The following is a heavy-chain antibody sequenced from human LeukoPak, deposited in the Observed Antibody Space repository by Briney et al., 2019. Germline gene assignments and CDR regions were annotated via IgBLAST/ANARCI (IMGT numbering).Heavy chain of an antibody. V-gene: IGHV4-30-4*08. CDR2: IYYSGST. D-gene: IGHD4-11*01. Sequence: SQTLSLTCTVSGGSISSGDYYWRWLRQPPGKGLEWGGYIYYSGSTYYNPSLKSRVTISVDTSKNQFSLKLSSVTAADTAVYYCAREDVLTTVTPRSVAFDIWGEGTMVTVSS. J-gene: IGHJ3*02. CDR1: GGSISSGDYY. CDR3: AREDVLTTVTPRSVAFDI.